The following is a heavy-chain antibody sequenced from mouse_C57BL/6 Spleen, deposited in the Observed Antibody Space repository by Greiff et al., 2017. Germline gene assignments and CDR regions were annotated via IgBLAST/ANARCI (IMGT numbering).Heavy chain of an antibody. CDR1: GYAFSSSW. J-gene: IGHJ2*01. Sequence: QVQLQQSGPELVKPGASVKISCKASGYAFSSSWMNWVKQRPGKGLEWIGRIYPGDGDTNYNGKFKGKATLTADKSSSTAYMQLSSLTSEDSAVYFCSRDYGNYLYYFDYWGQGTTRTVSS. CDR3: SRDYGNYLYYFDY. V-gene: IGHV1-82*01. CDR2: IYPGDGDT. D-gene: IGHD2-1*01.